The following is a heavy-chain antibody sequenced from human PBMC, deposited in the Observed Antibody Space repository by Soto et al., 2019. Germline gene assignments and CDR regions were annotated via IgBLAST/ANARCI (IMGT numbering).Heavy chain of an antibody. D-gene: IGHD6-19*01. Sequence: GGSLRLSCAASGFTFSSYSMNWVRQAPGKGLEWVSYISSSSSTIYYADSVKGRFTISRDNAKNSLYLQMNSLRDEDTAVYYCARASIAVAGTFAFDIWGQGTMVTVSS. CDR2: ISSSSSTI. CDR3: ARASIAVAGTFAFDI. V-gene: IGHV3-48*02. J-gene: IGHJ3*02. CDR1: GFTFSSYS.